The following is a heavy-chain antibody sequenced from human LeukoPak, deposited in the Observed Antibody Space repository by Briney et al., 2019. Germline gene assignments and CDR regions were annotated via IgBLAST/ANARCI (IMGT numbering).Heavy chain of an antibody. D-gene: IGHD2-15*01. Sequence: GGSLRLSCAASGFTFSSYAMSWVRQAPGKGLEWVSAISGSGGSTYYADSVKGRFTISRDNSKNTLYLQMNSLRAEDTAVYYCAKDAPDIVVVVAAGYYFDYWGQGTLVSVPS. CDR2: ISGSGGST. V-gene: IGHV3-23*01. CDR3: AKDAPDIVVVVAAGYYFDY. J-gene: IGHJ4*02. CDR1: GFTFSSYA.